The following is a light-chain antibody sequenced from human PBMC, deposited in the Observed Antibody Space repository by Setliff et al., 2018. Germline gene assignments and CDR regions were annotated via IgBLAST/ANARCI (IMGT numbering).Light chain of an antibody. Sequence: QSVLTQPPSASGSPGQSLTISCTGTSRDIGAYNSVSWYQHHPGKAPKLLIYEVTKRPSGVPDRFSGSKSGNTASLTVSGLQADDEADYFCCSYAASYNPYVFGSGTKVTVL. V-gene: IGLV2-8*01. J-gene: IGLJ1*01. CDR2: EVT. CDR3: CSYAASYNPYV. CDR1: SRDIGAYNS.